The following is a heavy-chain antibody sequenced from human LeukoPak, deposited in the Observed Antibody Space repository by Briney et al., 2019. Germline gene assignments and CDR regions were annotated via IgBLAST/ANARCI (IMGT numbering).Heavy chain of an antibody. CDR1: GGSISSYY. Sequence: SETLSLTCTVSGGSISSYYWSWIRQPPGKGLEWIGYIYYSGTTNYNPSLKSRVTISVDTSKNQFSLKLSSVTAADTAVYYCARGVRMTSNINWFDPWGQGTLVTVSS. J-gene: IGHJ5*02. CDR3: ARGVRMTSNINWFDP. D-gene: IGHD4-11*01. V-gene: IGHV4-59*12. CDR2: IYYSGTT.